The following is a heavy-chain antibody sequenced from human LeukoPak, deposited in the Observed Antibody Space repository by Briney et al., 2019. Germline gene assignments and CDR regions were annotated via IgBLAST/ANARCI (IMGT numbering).Heavy chain of an antibody. Sequence: PGGSLRLSCAASGFTFSSYAMSWVRQAPGKGLEWVSAISGSGGSTYYADSVKGRFTISRDNSKNTLYLQLNSLRAEDTAVYYCAKSYCSSSSCFDFDYWGQGTLVTVSS. D-gene: IGHD2-2*01. CDR1: GFTFSSYA. V-gene: IGHV3-23*01. J-gene: IGHJ4*02. CDR2: ISGSGGST. CDR3: AKSYCSSSSCFDFDY.